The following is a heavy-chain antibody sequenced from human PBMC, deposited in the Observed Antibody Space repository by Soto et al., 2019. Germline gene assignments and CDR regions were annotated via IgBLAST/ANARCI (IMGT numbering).Heavy chain of an antibody. CDR3: ARGKRGYYDSSFGD. J-gene: IGHJ4*02. Sequence: QVQVQQSGPGLVKPSQILSLTCAISGDSVSNSSAAWNWIRQSPSRGLEWLGRTYYRSKWYNDYAESVKSRITFNPDTSKNQLSLQLNSVTPEDTAVYYCARGKRGYYDSSFGDWGPGTLVTVSS. D-gene: IGHD3-22*01. CDR2: TYYRSKWYN. CDR1: GDSVSNSSAA. V-gene: IGHV6-1*01.